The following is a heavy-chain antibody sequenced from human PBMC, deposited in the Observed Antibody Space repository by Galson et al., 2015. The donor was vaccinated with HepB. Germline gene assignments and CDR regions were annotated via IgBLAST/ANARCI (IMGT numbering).Heavy chain of an antibody. D-gene: IGHD2-2*01. J-gene: IGHJ4*02. V-gene: IGHV1-8*02. CDR3: ARGPSSSTSYYFDY. CDR1: GYTFTGYY. CDR2: MNPNSGNT. Sequence: SVKVSCKASGYTFTGYYMHWVRQAPGQGLEWMGWMNPNSGNTGYAQKFQGRVTMTRNTSISTAYMELSSLRSEDTAVYYCARGPSSSTSYYFDYWGQGTLVTVSS.